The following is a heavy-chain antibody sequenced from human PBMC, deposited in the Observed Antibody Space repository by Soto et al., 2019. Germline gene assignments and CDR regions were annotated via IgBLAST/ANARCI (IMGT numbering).Heavy chain of an antibody. CDR3: AKDPYSDVWSGYFPYFDY. Sequence: GGSLRLSCGASGFIFSSYAMHWFRQAPGKGLEWVSSISGSGRITDYADFVKGRFTISRDSSKDALYLEMNSLRADDTAVYFCAKDPYSDVWSGYFPYFDYWAQGILVTVS. V-gene: IGHV3-23*01. CDR1: GFIFSSYA. J-gene: IGHJ4*02. CDR2: ISGSGRIT. D-gene: IGHD3-3*01.